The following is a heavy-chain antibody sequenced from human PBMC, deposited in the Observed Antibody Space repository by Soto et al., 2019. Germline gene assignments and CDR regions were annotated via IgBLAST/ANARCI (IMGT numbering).Heavy chain of an antibody. D-gene: IGHD5-18*01. CDR1: GGSFSGYY. Sequence: QVQLQQWGAGLLKPSETLSLTCAVYGGSFSGYYWSWIRQPPGKGLEWIGEINHSGSTNYNPSLKSRVTISVDTSKNQFSLKLSSVTAADTAVYYCARERGGISGYSYGGVDYWGQGTLVTVSS. CDR2: INHSGST. V-gene: IGHV4-34*01. CDR3: ARERGGISGYSYGGVDY. J-gene: IGHJ4*02.